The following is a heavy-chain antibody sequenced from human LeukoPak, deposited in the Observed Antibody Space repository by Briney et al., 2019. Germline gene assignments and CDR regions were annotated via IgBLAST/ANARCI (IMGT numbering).Heavy chain of an antibody. CDR3: ARRAEYSSSLD. CDR2: IYHSGGT. J-gene: IGHJ4*02. CDR1: GYSISSGDY. Sequence: SETRSLTCAVSGYSISSGDYWGWIRQPPGTGLEWIGSIYHSGGTYYNPSPKSRVTISVDTSKNQFSLKLSSVTAADTAVYYCARRAEYSSSLDWGQGTLVTVSS. V-gene: IGHV4-38-2*01. D-gene: IGHD6-6*01.